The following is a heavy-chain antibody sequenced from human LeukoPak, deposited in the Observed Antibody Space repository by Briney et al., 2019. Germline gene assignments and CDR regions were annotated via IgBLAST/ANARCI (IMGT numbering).Heavy chain of an antibody. J-gene: IGHJ3*02. CDR1: GGSISSGGYS. Sequence: SQTLSLTCAVSGGSISSGGYSWGWIRQPPGKGLEFIGYIYHTESTNYNPSLKSRVAISVDRSKNQFSLKLTSVTAADTAVYYCARGSVYDSSTFDIWGQGTMVTVSS. CDR3: ARGSVYDSSTFDI. CDR2: IYHTEST. D-gene: IGHD3-22*01. V-gene: IGHV4-30-2*01.